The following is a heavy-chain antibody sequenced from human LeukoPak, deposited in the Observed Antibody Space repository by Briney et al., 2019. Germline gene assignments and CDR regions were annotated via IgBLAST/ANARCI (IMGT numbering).Heavy chain of an antibody. CDR2: IYYSGST. CDR3: ARGRVVVVAATPVYLGWFDP. CDR1: GGSISSSSYY. D-gene: IGHD2-15*01. V-gene: IGHV4-39*07. J-gene: IGHJ5*02. Sequence: SETLSLTCTVSGGSISSSSYYWGWIRQPPGKGLEWIGSIYYSGSTNYNPSLKSRVTISVDTSKNQFSLKLSSVTAADTAVYYCARGRVVVVAATPVYLGWFDPWGQGTLVTVSS.